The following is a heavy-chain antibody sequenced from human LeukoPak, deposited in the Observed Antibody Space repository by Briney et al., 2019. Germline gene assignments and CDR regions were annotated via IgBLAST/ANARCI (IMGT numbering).Heavy chain of an antibody. CDR3: ARRGYDGDDWSLDY. CDR1: GYTSTSYG. J-gene: IGHJ4*02. CDR2: ISGYNGNT. D-gene: IGHD5-12*01. Sequence: GASVKVSCKTSGYTSTSYGISWVRQAPGQGLEWMGWISGYNGNTKYAQKFQGRVTMTTDTSTSTAYLDLRSLKSDDTALYYCARRGYDGDDWSLDYWGRGTLVSVSS. V-gene: IGHV1-18*01.